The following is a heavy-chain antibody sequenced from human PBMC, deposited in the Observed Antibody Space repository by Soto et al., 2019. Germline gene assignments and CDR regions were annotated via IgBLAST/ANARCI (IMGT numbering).Heavy chain of an antibody. CDR3: TTDLTLVGPPNY. CDR2: IKSKTVGGTT. V-gene: IGHV3-15*07. D-gene: IGHD1-26*01. J-gene: IGHJ4*02. CDR1: GCTFINAC. Sequence: PGGSLRLSCAASGCTFINACMNWVRQTPGKGLEWVGRIKSKTVGGTTDYAAPVKGRFTISRDDSKNTLYLQMNSLKTEDTAVYYCTTDLTLVGPPNYWGQGTLVTVSS.